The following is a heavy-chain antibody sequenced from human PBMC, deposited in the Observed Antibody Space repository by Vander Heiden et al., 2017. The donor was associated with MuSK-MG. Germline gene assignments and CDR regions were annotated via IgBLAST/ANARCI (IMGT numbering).Heavy chain of an antibody. D-gene: IGHD6-6*01. J-gene: IGHJ4*02. V-gene: IGHV3-74*01. CDR3: ARVGSDPPFN. CDR1: GFTFRNHW. Sequence: EVQLVESVGGLVHPGGSLILSCAASGFTFRNHWMPWVPQAPGKGLVWDSRINTDGSYTSYADSVKGRFTISRDNAKNTRYLQMNSLRTEDTAVYYCARVGSDPPFNWGQGTLVTVSS. CDR2: INTDGSYT.